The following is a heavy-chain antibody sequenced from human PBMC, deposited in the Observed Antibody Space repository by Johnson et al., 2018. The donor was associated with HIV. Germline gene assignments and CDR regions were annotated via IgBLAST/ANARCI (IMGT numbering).Heavy chain of an antibody. J-gene: IGHJ3*02. V-gene: IGHV3-66*02. CDR2: IYSGGST. D-gene: IGHD3-16*02. CDR1: GFTVSSNY. Sequence: MLLVESGGGLVQPGGSLRLSCAASGFTVSSNYMSWVRQAPGKGLEWVSVIYSGGSTYYADSVKGRFTISRDNSKNTLYLQMNSLRAEDTAVYYCAKDLETGDDYVWGSYQLGAFDIWGQGTMVTVSS. CDR3: AKDLETGDDYVWGSYQLGAFDI.